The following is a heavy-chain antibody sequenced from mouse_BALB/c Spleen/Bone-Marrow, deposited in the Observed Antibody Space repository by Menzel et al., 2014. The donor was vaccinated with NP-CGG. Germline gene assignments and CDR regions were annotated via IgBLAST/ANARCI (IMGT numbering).Heavy chain of an antibody. Sequence: QVQLQQPGAELVRPGVSVKISCKGSGYTFTDYAMHWVKQSHAKSLEWIGVISTYYGDASYNQKFKGKATMTVDKSSSTAYMELARLTSEDSAIYYCAREGSGNLDYWGQGTTLTVSS. CDR1: GYTFTDYA. J-gene: IGHJ2*01. CDR3: AREGSGNLDY. V-gene: IGHV1S137*01. D-gene: IGHD1-3*01. CDR2: ISTYYGDA.